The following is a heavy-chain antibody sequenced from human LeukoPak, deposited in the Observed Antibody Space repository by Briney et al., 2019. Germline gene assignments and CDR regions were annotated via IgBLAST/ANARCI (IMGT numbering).Heavy chain of an antibody. CDR1: GFTFSSSYW. Sequence: GGSLRLSCAASGFTFSSSYWMRWVRQAPGKGLEWVANIKQDGSEEYYVDSVKGRFTISTDNVRNSLYLQMSSLRAEDTAVYYCARGVGATSRMYYFDCWGQGTLVTVSS. D-gene: IGHD1-26*01. V-gene: IGHV3-7*01. CDR3: ARGVGATSRMYYFDC. J-gene: IGHJ4*02. CDR2: IKQDGSEE.